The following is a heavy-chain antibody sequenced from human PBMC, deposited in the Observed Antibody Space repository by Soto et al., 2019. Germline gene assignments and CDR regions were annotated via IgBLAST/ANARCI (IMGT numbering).Heavy chain of an antibody. CDR1: GGSISRISYY. J-gene: IGHJ4*02. V-gene: IGHV4-39*07. D-gene: IGHD1-7*01. Sequence: SETLSLTCTVSGGSISRISYYWGWIRQPPGKGLQWIGSIYYSGSTNYHPSLKSRVTISLDKSENQFSLKVTSLTAADTAVYYCASRDPGTSVDYWGQGTLVTVSS. CDR3: ASRDPGTSVDY. CDR2: IYYSGST.